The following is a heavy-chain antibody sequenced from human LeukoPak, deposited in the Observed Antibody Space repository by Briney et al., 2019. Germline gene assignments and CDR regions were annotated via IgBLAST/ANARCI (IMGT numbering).Heavy chain of an antibody. CDR3: ALQHILGYCSSTSCYRGDYFDY. Sequence: GGALQISCWGSGYRFTSYWIGWVRQMPGKGLEWVGIIYSGYCDTRYSPSLQGQDTISADKSISTAYLQWSSLKASDTAMYYCALQHILGYCSSTSCYRGDYFDYWGQGTLVTVSS. J-gene: IGHJ4*02. CDR2: IYSGYCDT. CDR1: GYRFTSYW. D-gene: IGHD2-2*02. V-gene: IGHV5-51*01.